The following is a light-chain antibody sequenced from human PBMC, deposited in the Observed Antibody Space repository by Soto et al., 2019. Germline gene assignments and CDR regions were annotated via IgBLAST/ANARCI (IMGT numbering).Light chain of an antibody. CDR1: QSVRSSY. CDR2: GAS. J-gene: IGKJ5*01. Sequence: EIVLTQSPGTLSLSPGDRATLSCRASQSVRSSYLAWYQQKPGQAPRLLIYGASSRATGIPARFSGSGSGTDFTLTISRLEPEDFAVYYCQQYGSSPSITFGQGTRLEIK. V-gene: IGKV3-20*01. CDR3: QQYGSSPSIT.